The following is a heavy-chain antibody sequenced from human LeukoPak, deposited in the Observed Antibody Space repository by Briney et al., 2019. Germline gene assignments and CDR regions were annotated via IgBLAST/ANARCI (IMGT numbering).Heavy chain of an antibody. CDR2: ISAYNGNT. CDR1: GYTFTSYG. J-gene: IGHJ6*04. V-gene: IGHV1-18*04. D-gene: IGHD2-2*01. CDR3: ARDLIYCSSTSCPRLGYYYGMDV. Sequence: ASVKVSCKASGYTFTSYGISWVRQAPGQGLEWMGWISAYNGNTNYAQKLQGRVTMTTDTSTSTAYMELRSLRPDDTAVYYCARDLIYCSSTSCPRLGYYYGMDVWGKGTLVTVSS.